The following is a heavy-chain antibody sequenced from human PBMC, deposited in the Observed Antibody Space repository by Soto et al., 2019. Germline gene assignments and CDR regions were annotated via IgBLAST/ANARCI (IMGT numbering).Heavy chain of an antibody. CDR1: GFTFDDYG. Sequence: EVQLVESGGGVVRPGGSLRLSCEASGFTFDDYGMGWVRQAPGKGLEWVSGMSWNGRSITYADSVKGRFTISRDSAKKSLYLQMNSLAAADTALYYCARYYNSFNWYYFDNWGEGTLVTVSS. CDR2: MSWNGRSI. D-gene: IGHD1-1*01. CDR3: ARYYNSFNWYYFDN. J-gene: IGHJ4*02. V-gene: IGHV3-20*04.